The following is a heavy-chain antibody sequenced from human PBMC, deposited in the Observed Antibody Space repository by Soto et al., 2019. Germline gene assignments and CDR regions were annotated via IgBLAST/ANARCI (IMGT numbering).Heavy chain of an antibody. CDR1: GFTFSDYY. CDR2: ISSSGSTI. V-gene: IGHV3-11*01. CDR3: ARDRADITIFGVVIIANNWFDP. J-gene: IGHJ5*02. Sequence: GSLRLSCAASGFTFSDYYMSWIRQAPGKGLEWVSYISSSGSTIYYADSVKGRFTISRDNAKNSLYLQMNSLRAEDTAVYYCARDRADITIFGVVIIANNWFDPWGQGTLVTVSS. D-gene: IGHD3-3*01.